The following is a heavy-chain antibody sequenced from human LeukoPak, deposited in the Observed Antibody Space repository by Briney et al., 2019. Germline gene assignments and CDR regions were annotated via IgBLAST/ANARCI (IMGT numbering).Heavy chain of an antibody. CDR1: AGSISSGGYY. CDR3: ARHFDYQLPLGWFDP. Sequence: PSQTLSLTCTVSAGSISSGGYYWSWIRQPPGKGLEWIGYIYTSGGTNYNPSLKSRVTISVDTSKNQFSLKLSSVTAADTAVYYCARHFDYQLPLGWFDPWGQGTLVTVSS. J-gene: IGHJ5*02. V-gene: IGHV4-61*09. CDR2: IYTSGGT. D-gene: IGHD2-2*01.